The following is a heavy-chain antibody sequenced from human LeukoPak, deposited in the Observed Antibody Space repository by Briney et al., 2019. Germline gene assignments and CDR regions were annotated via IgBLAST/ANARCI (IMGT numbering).Heavy chain of an antibody. CDR1: GYTFTSYG. J-gene: IGHJ4*02. Sequence: GASVKVSCKASGYTFTSYGISWVRQAPGQGLEWMGWISAYNGNTNYAQKLQGRVTMTTDTSTSTAYMELRSLRSDDTAVYYCARSSLYSSSSSFDYWGQGTLVTVPS. CDR3: ARSSLYSSSSSFDY. V-gene: IGHV1-18*01. D-gene: IGHD6-6*01. CDR2: ISAYNGNT.